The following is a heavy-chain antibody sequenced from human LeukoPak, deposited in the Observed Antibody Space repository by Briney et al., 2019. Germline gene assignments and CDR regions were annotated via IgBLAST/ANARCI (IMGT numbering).Heavy chain of an antibody. V-gene: IGHV2-70*01. J-gene: IGHJ6*04. CDR2: LDWDDDK. CDR3: ARTPADIVVVPAAMRHYYYGMDV. Sequence: SGPALVKPTQTLTLPCTFSGFSLSPSGMCVSWIRQPPGKALECLALLDWDDDKYYSTSLKTRLTISKDTYKHQVVLTMTNMDPVDTATYYCARTPADIVVVPAAMRHYYYGMDVWGKGTTVTVSS. D-gene: IGHD2-2*01. CDR1: GFSLSPSGMC.